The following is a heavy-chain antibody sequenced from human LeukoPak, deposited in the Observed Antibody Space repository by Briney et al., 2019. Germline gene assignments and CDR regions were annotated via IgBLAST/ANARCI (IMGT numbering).Heavy chain of an antibody. Sequence: TGGSLRLSCAASGFTVSSNYMSWVRQPPGKGLEWIGYIYYSGSTNYNPSLKSRVTISVDTSKNQFSLKLSSVTAADTAVYYCARSRGDSSSWFPNWFDPWGQGTLVAVSS. CDR2: IYYSGST. D-gene: IGHD6-13*01. CDR1: GFTVSSNY. J-gene: IGHJ5*02. V-gene: IGHV4-59*02. CDR3: ARSRGDSSSWFPNWFDP.